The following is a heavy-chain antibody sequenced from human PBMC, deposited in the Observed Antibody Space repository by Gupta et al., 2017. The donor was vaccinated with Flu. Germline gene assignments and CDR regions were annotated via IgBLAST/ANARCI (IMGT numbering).Heavy chain of an antibody. CDR2: IYTSGST. D-gene: IGHD1-20*01. Sequence: QVQLQESGPGLVKPSQTLSLTCTVSGGSISSGSYYWSWIRQPAGKGLEWIGRIYTSGSTNYNPSLKSRVTISVDTPKNQFSLKLSSVTAADTAVYYCARDSGITGTTWDAFDIWGQGTMVTVSS. J-gene: IGHJ3*02. CDR1: GGSISSGSYY. CDR3: ARDSGITGTTWDAFDI. V-gene: IGHV4-61*02.